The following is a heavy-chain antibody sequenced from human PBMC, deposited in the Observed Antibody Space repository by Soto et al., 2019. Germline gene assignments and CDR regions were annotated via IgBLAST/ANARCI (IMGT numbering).Heavy chain of an antibody. J-gene: IGHJ4*02. Sequence: QVQLVQSGAEVKRPGTSVKVSCKTSGDIFSGYSISWVRQAPGQGLEWMGGIIPIFGTTDYAQRFYGRVTITAHKSTTTVYKDLDILNSEDTVVYYCARDLGSGYGPGVYWGQGTMVTVSS. CDR1: GDIFSGYS. V-gene: IGHV1-69*14. CDR2: IIPIFGTT. D-gene: IGHD5-12*01. CDR3: ARDLGSGYGPGVY.